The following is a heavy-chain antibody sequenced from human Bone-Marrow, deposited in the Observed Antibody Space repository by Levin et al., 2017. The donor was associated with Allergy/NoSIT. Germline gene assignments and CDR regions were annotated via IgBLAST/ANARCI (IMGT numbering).Heavy chain of an antibody. V-gene: IGHV1-18*04. J-gene: IGHJ4*02. CDR3: ARDFDYTDPGDGTY. D-gene: IGHD4-11*01. CDR2: ISAYNGNT. CDR1: GYTFTNFG. Sequence: PGESLKISCKTSGYTFTNFGISWVRQAPGQGLEWLAWISAYNGNTFHAQSVQGRVTVTTDTSTSTAYLELTSLTSDDTAVYYCARDFDYTDPGDGTYWGQGTLVTVSS.